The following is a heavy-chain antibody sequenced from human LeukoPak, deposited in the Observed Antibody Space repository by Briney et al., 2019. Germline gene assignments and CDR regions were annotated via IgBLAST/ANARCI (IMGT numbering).Heavy chain of an antibody. CDR3: ARGRYSSSAY. CDR1: GGSISSSSYY. V-gene: IGHV4-39*07. Sequence: SETLSLTCTVSGGSISSSSYYWGWIRQPPGKGLEWIGSIYYSGSTYYNPSLKSRVTISVDTSKNQFSLKLSSVTAADTAVYYCARGRYSSSAYWGQGTLVTVSS. J-gene: IGHJ4*02. D-gene: IGHD6-6*01. CDR2: IYYSGST.